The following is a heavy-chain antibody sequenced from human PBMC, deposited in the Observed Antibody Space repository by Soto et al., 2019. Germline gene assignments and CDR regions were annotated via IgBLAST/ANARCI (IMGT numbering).Heavy chain of an antibody. J-gene: IGHJ2*01. CDR2: ISYDGSNK. Sequence: QVQLVESGGGVVQPGRSLRLSCAASGFTFSSYAMHWVRQVPGNGLEWVAVISYDGSNKYYADSVKGRFTISRDNSKNTLYLQMNSLSAEDTAVYYCARPLWRDDYNWGYFDLWGRGTLVPVSS. CDR3: ARPLWRDDYNWGYFDL. CDR1: GFTFSSYA. V-gene: IGHV3-30-3*01. D-gene: IGHD4-4*01.